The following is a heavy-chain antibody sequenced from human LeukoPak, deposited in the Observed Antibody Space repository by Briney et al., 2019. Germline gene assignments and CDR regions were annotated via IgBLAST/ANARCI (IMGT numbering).Heavy chain of an antibody. CDR1: GGTFSSYA. D-gene: IGHD3-22*01. Sequence: SVKVSCKASGGTFSSYAISWVRQAPGQGLEWMGGIIPIFGTANYAQKFQGRVTITADKSTSTAYMELSSLRSEDTAVYYCASLCYYDNSGYYLGSRHFHHWGQGTLVTVSS. J-gene: IGHJ1*01. CDR2: IIPIFGTA. CDR3: ASLCYYDNSGYYLGSRHFHH. V-gene: IGHV1-69*06.